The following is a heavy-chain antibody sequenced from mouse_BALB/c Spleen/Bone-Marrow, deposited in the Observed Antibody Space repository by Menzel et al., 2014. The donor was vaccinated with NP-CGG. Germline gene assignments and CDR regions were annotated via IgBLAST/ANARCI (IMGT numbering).Heavy chain of an antibody. CDR3: ATMITDWYFDV. J-gene: IGHJ1*01. CDR1: GFNIKDTY. V-gene: IGHV14-3*02. Sequence: VQLQQSGAELAKPGASVKFSCTASGFNIKDTYMHWVKQRPEQGLEWIGRIDPANGNTKYDPKFQGKATITADTSSNTAYLQLSSLTSEDTAVYYCATMITDWYFDVWGAGTTVTVSS. D-gene: IGHD2-4*01. CDR2: IDPANGNT.